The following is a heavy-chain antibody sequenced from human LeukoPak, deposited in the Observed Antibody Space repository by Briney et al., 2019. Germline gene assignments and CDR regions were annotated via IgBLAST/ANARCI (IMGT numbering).Heavy chain of an antibody. J-gene: IGHJ4*02. V-gene: IGHV1-24*01. CDR2: FDPEDGET. CDR3: ATSRLAYCGGDCYPFDY. CDR1: GYTHTELS. Sequence: ASVKVSCKVSGYTHTELSMHWVRQAPGKGLEWMGGFDPEDGETIYAQKFQGRVTMTEDTSTDTAYMELSGLRSEDTAVYYCATSRLAYCGGDCYPFDYWGQGTLVTVSS. D-gene: IGHD2-21*01.